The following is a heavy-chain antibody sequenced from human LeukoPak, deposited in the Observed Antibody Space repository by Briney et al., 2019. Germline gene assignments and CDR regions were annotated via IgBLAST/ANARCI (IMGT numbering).Heavy chain of an antibody. CDR2: IYGDDDK. V-gene: IGHV2-5*02. Sequence: SGPTLVKPTHTRTLIWTLSCFSIASSGVGVGWIRQPPGKALEWLALIYGDDDKYYSPSLKSRLTITKDTSKNHVALTMTNMDHLDTAPYHSASKRSRLYSEFDHWGQGTLVTVSS. CDR3: ASKRSRLYSEFDH. J-gene: IGHJ4*02. D-gene: IGHD4-11*01. CDR1: CFSIASSGVG.